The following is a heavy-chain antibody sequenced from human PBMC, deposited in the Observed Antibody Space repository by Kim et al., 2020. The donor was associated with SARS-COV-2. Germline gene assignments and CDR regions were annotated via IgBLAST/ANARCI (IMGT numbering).Heavy chain of an antibody. J-gene: IGHJ5*01. Sequence: GGSLRLSCAASGFTLSNNVMSWVRQAPGRGLEWVSTIRSRASAETTYYSDSVNGRFTISRDISKNTLYLELISLRDNDTSLYYCANDRGGSYWPYFDS. V-gene: IGHV3-23*01. D-gene: IGHD1-26*01. CDR2: IRSRASAETT. CDR1: GFTLSNNV. CDR3: ANDRGGSYWPYFDS.